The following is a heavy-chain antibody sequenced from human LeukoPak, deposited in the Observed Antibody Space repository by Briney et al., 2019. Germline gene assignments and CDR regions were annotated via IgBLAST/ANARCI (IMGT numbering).Heavy chain of an antibody. CDR1: GGTFSSYA. J-gene: IGHJ4*02. CDR3: ARDWTSSGWYSPPPPFDY. V-gene: IGHV1-69*06. CDR2: IIPIFGTA. D-gene: IGHD6-19*01. Sequence: ASVKVSCKASGGTFSSYAISWVRQAPGQGLEWMGGIIPIFGTANYAQKFQGRVTITADKSTSTAYMELRSLRSDDTAVYYCARDWTSSGWYSPPPPFDYWGQGTLVTVSS.